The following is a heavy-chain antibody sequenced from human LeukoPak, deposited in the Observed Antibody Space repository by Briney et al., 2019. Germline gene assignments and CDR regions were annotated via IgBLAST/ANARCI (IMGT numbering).Heavy chain of an antibody. Sequence: SETLSLTCTVSRGSIRSYYWSWIRQPPGKVREGIGYLYYSGSTNYNPSLTMRITISVDTSKNQFSLKLSSVTAADTAVYYCARGLSDSWSYYFDYWGQGTLVTVSS. CDR2: LYYSGST. CDR3: ARGLSDSWSYYFDY. CDR1: RGSIRSYY. D-gene: IGHD6-13*01. V-gene: IGHV4-59*01. J-gene: IGHJ4*02.